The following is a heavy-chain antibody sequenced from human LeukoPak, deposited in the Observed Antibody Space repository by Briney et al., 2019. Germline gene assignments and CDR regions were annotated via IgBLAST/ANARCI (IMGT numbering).Heavy chain of an antibody. D-gene: IGHD5-12*01. Sequence: ASVKVSCKASGGTFSSYAISWVRQAPGQGLEWMGRIIPILGIANYAQKFQGRVTITADKSTSTAYMELSSLRSEDTAVYYCAKVIEWQQFGGAFDIWGQGTMVTVSS. CDR3: AKVIEWQQFGGAFDI. V-gene: IGHV1-69*10. J-gene: IGHJ3*02. CDR1: GGTFSSYA. CDR2: IIPILGIA.